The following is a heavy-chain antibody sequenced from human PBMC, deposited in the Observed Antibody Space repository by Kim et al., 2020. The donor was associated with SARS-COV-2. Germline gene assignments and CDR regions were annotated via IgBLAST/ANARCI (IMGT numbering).Heavy chain of an antibody. CDR1: GFTFSYFP. D-gene: IGHD3-10*01. V-gene: IGHV3-23*01. CDR2: ISADGSST. J-gene: IGHJ4*02. CDR3: AKENKNSYTTALDY. Sequence: GGSLRLSCTASGFTFSYFPMAWVRQPPGKGLVWLSAISADGSSTFYAESVKGRFTISRDSSKNAVFLQMYSLTADDTAIYYCAKENKNSYTTALDYWGQGTLVSVSS.